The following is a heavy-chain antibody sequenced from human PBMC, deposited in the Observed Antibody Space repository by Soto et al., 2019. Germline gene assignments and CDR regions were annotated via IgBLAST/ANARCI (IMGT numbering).Heavy chain of an antibody. Sequence: GSLRLSCAASGFTFSSYWMSWVRQAPGKGLEWVANIKQDGSEKYYVDSVKGRFTISRDNAKNSLYLQMNSLRAEDTSVYYCAREPYWRDYYYYMDVWGKGTTVTVSS. CDR2: IKQDGSEK. V-gene: IGHV3-7*01. D-gene: IGHD2-8*02. CDR3: AREPYWRDYYYYMDV. J-gene: IGHJ6*03. CDR1: GFTFSSYW.